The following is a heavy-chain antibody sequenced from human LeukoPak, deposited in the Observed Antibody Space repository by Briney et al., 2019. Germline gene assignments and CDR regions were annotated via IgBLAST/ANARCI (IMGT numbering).Heavy chain of an antibody. J-gene: IGHJ4*02. Sequence: GGSLRLSCAASGLTFSNYGMTWVRQAPEKGLEWVSSISGSGHSTYYADSVKGRVTISRDNSKNTLYLQMNSLRAEDTAVYYCARGWQQQKVLDYWGQGTLVTVSS. CDR3: ARGWQQQKVLDY. CDR2: ISGSGHST. V-gene: IGHV3-23*01. D-gene: IGHD6-13*01. CDR1: GLTFSNYG.